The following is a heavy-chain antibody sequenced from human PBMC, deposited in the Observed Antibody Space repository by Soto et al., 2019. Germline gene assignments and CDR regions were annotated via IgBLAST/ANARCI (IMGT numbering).Heavy chain of an antibody. CDR3: ARGMKYGAYSRWFDP. CDR1: GYTFTSYD. V-gene: IGHV1-8*01. Sequence: QVQLVQSGAEVKKPGASVKVSCKASGYTFTSYDINWVRQATGQGLEYLGWMNPNSGNTDYVQKFQGRVTMTWDTSITTAYMELSSLRSEDTAVYFCARGMKYGAYSRWFDPWGQGTLVTVSS. D-gene: IGHD4-17*01. CDR2: MNPNSGNT. J-gene: IGHJ5*02.